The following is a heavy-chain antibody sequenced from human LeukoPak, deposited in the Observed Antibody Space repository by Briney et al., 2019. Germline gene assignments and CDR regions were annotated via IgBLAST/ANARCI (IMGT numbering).Heavy chain of an antibody. V-gene: IGHV3-23*01. CDR1: GFTFSSAA. D-gene: IGHD3-22*01. CDR2: ISGSGGST. Sequence: GGSLRLSCGASGFTFSSAAMRWVRQAPGKGLEWVSDISGSGGSTYYADSVKGRFTISRDNSKNPLYLQMNSLRAEDTALYYCVKSSRVVVIANHYYYYGMDVWGQGTTVTVSS. CDR3: VKSSRVVVIANHYYYYGMDV. J-gene: IGHJ6*02.